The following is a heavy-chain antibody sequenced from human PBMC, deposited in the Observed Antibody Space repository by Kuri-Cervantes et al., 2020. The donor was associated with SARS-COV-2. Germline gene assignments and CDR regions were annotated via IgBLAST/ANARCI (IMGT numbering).Heavy chain of an antibody. CDR2: ISGSGSYI. V-gene: IGHV3-23*01. J-gene: IGHJ4*02. CDR1: GFTFGDYA. Sequence: GESLKISCTASGFTFGDYAMSWVRQAPGKALQWLSSISGSGSYIYYADSVKGRFTISRDNSKNTLYLQMNSLRAEDTAVYYCASPKNYLAVAGNLDYWGQGTLVTVSS. D-gene: IGHD6-19*01. CDR3: ASPKNYLAVAGNLDY.